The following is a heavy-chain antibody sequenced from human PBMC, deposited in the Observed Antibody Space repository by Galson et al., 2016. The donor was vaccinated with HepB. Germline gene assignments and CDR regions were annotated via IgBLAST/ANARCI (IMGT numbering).Heavy chain of an antibody. CDR1: GFTFSDYP. D-gene: IGHD3-10*01. CDR3: ARDGEYYYGSGSYAET. J-gene: IGHJ5*02. V-gene: IGHV3-30*14. CDR2: ISHDAIHT. Sequence: SLRLSCATSGFTFSDYPMYWIRQAPGEGLEWVARISHDAIHTSYADSLKGRFTISRDNSKNTLHLQMNSLRAEDTAVYYCARDGEYYYGSGSYAETWGQGTLATVSS.